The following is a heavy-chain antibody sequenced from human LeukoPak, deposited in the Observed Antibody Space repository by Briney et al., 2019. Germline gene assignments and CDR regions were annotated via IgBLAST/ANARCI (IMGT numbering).Heavy chain of an antibody. Sequence: QSGGSLRLSCPASGFPFSSYWMHWVRQAPGKGLVWVSRINGDGSRINYAGSVKGRFAISRDNSKNTLYLQMNSLRAEDTAVYYCAKDYYDSSGYYSDAFDIWGQGTMVTVSS. CDR1: GFPFSSYW. CDR2: INGDGSRI. CDR3: AKDYYDSSGYYSDAFDI. J-gene: IGHJ3*02. D-gene: IGHD3-22*01. V-gene: IGHV3-74*01.